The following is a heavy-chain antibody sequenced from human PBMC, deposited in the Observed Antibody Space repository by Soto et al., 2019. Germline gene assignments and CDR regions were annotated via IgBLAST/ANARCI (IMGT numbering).Heavy chain of an antibody. J-gene: IGHJ4*02. D-gene: IGHD1-26*01. Sequence: EVQLVESGGKLVKPGGSLRLSCAASGFTFSNAWMSWVRQGPGKGLEWVGRIKSKTDGATTDYAAPVKGRFTISRDDSKNTLYLQMNSLKTEDTAVYYCTTDSRVGGVGDYWGQGTLVTVSS. CDR1: GFTFSNAW. V-gene: IGHV3-15*01. CDR3: TTDSRVGGVGDY. CDR2: IKSKTDGATT.